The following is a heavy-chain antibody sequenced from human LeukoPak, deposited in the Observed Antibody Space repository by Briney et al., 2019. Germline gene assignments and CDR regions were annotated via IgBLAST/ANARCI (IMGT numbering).Heavy chain of an antibody. J-gene: IGHJ4*02. CDR1: GFTLSSYS. CDR3: ASDSLRYSGYDSLDY. V-gene: IGHV3-21*01. Sequence: GGSLRLSSAASGFTLSSYSTNWVRQAPRKGLEWVSSISSSSSYIYYADSVKGRFTISRDNAKNSLYLQMNRLRAEDTAVYYCASDSLRYSGYDSLDYWGQGTLVTVSS. CDR2: ISSSSSYI. D-gene: IGHD5-12*01.